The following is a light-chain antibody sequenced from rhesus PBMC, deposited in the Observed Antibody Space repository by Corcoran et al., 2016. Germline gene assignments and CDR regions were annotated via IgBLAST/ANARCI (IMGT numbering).Light chain of an antibody. CDR1: TSDIGIYNR. V-gene: IGLV2-23*02. J-gene: IGLJ6*01. CDR3: SSYAGSNTFDV. Sequence: QDALTQPPSMSGSPGQSVTISCTGTTSDIGIYNRVSWYQQYPGKAPKLIIFEVSQRPSGVSDRFSGSKSANTSSLTISGLQTEDEADYYCSSYAGSNTFDVFGSGTKLTVL. CDR2: EVS.